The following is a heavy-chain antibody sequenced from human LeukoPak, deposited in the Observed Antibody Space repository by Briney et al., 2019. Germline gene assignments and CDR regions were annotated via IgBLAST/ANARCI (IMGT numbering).Heavy chain of an antibody. CDR2: IYYRGST. D-gene: IGHD3-10*01. J-gene: IGHJ4*02. V-gene: IGHV4-39*07. CDR3: ARFVYGSGSYYFDY. Sequence: SETLSLTCTVSGGSISSRSYYWGWIRQPPGKGLEWIGSIYYRGSTCYSPSVRSRVTISLDTSRNQFSLKLNSVTAADTAVYYCARFVYGSGSYYFDYWGREPWSPSPQ. CDR1: GGSISSRSYY.